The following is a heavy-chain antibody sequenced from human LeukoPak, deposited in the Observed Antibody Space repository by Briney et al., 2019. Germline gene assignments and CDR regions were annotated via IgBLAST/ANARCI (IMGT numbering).Heavy chain of an antibody. CDR1: GFTVSSNY. Sequence: GGSLRLSCAASGFTVSSNYMSWVRQAPGKGLEWVSVIYSGGSTYYADSVKGRFTISRDNSKNTLYLQMNSLRAEDTAVYYCAKDGGRSRRAFDIWGQGTMVTVSS. D-gene: IGHD1-26*01. CDR3: AKDGGRSRRAFDI. V-gene: IGHV3-66*01. J-gene: IGHJ3*02. CDR2: IYSGGST.